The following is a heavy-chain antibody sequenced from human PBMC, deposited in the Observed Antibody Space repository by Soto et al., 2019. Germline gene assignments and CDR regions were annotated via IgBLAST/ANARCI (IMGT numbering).Heavy chain of an antibody. CDR1: GGSVSSGSYY. D-gene: IGHD5-12*01. J-gene: IGHJ4*02. Sequence: QVQLQESGPGLVKPSETLSLTCTVSGGSVSSGSYYWSWIRQPPGKGLEWIGYIYYSGSTNYNPSLKSRVTISVDTSKNQFSLKLSSVTAADKAVYYCARQDKRWLQLGYFDYWGQGTLVTVSS. V-gene: IGHV4-61*01. CDR2: IYYSGST. CDR3: ARQDKRWLQLGYFDY.